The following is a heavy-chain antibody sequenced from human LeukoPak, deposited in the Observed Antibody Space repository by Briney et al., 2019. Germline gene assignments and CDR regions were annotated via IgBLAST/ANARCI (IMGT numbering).Heavy chain of an antibody. CDR1: GYTFTSYY. D-gene: IGHD1-1*01. V-gene: IGHV1-46*01. Sequence: ASVTVSCKASGYTFTSYYINWVRQAPGQGLEWMGIINPSGGDTNYAQKFQGRVTMTRDTSTSTVYMELTSLRSEDTAVYYCARRKTPGGTTAAFDYWGQGTLVTVSS. J-gene: IGHJ4*02. CDR2: INPSGGDT. CDR3: ARRKTPGGTTAAFDY.